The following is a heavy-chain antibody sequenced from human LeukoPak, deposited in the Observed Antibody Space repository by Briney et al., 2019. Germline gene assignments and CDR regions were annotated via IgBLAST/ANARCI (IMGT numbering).Heavy chain of an antibody. CDR1: GFTFSSYA. V-gene: IGHV3-23*01. D-gene: IGHD2-2*01. CDR3: AKDIGGGSLPEDIVVVPAAGWGFDY. CDR2: ISGSGGST. Sequence: QSGGSLRLSCAASGFTFSSYAMSWVRQAPGKGLEWVSAISGSGGSTYYADSVKGRFTISRDNSKNTLYLQMNSLRAEDTAVYYCAKDIGGGSLPEDIVVVPAAGWGFDYWGQGTLVTVSS. J-gene: IGHJ4*02.